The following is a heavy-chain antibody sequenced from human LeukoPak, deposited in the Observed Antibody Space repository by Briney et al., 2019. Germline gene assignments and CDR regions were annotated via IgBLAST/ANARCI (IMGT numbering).Heavy chain of an antibody. CDR1: GFTFSSYW. Sequence: GGSLRLSCAASGFTFSSYWMHWVRQAPGKGLVWVSRINSDGSITTYADSVRGRFTISRDNAKSTLYLQMNGLRAEDTAVYYCASSTQISKYADYWGQGALVTVSS. CDR2: INSDGSIT. CDR3: ASSTQISKYADY. J-gene: IGHJ4*02. D-gene: IGHD2-2*01. V-gene: IGHV3-74*01.